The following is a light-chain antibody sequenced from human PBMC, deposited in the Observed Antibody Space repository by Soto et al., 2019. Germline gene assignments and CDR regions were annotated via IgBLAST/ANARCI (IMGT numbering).Light chain of an antibody. CDR1: HRIYRW. V-gene: IGKV1-39*01. CDR3: QQSYSTPPRT. Sequence: DVQLTQSPSTLSASIGDRVTITCRASHRIYRWLAWYQQKPGKAPKLLIYAASSLQSGVPSRFSGSGSGTDFTLTISSLQPEDFATYYCQQSYSTPPRTFGQGTKVEIK. CDR2: AAS. J-gene: IGKJ1*01.